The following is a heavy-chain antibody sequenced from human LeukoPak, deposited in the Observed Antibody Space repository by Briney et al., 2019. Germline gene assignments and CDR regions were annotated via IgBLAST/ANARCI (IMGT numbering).Heavy chain of an antibody. J-gene: IGHJ4*02. CDR1: GFTFSSYG. D-gene: IGHD2-15*01. CDR3: AKDLSGGSQYYFDY. Sequence: GGSLRLSCAASGFTFSSYGMHWVRQAPGKGLEWVAVIWYDGSNKYYADSVKGRFTISRDNSKNTLYLQMNSLRAEDTAAYYCAKDLSGGSQYYFDYWGQGTLVTVSS. V-gene: IGHV3-33*06. CDR2: IWYDGSNK.